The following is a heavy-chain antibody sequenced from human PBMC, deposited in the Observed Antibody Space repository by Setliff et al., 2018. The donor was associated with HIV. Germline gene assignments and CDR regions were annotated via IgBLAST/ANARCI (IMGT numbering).Heavy chain of an antibody. J-gene: IGHJ4*02. CDR3: ARGSLDNDVEAAVVTH. CDR1: GGSVGSHF. V-gene: IGHV4-59*02. CDR2: ISNIGII. Sequence: NPSETLSLTCSVSGGSVGSHFWAWIRQTPGKRLDWIGYISNIGIINHNPSLRSRVTTSIDTSKYQMSLKLTSVTPADTAVYYCARGSLDNDVEAAVVTHWGRGILVTVSS. D-gene: IGHD5-18*01.